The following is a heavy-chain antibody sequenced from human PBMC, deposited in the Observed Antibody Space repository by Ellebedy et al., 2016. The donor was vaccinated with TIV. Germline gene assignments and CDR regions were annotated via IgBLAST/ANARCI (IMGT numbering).Heavy chain of an antibody. D-gene: IGHD3-10*01. Sequence: SETLSLTCTVSGGSVTSPGYYWNWIRQSPEKGLESIGFIYNSGSTNYNPSLKSRVSMSVDKSKNQVSLNLTSVTAADTAVYYCASFFGSGTYEVLDYWGQGTLVTVSS. CDR2: IYNSGST. CDR3: ASFFGSGTYEVLDY. J-gene: IGHJ4*02. CDR1: GGSVTSPGYY. V-gene: IGHV4-61*08.